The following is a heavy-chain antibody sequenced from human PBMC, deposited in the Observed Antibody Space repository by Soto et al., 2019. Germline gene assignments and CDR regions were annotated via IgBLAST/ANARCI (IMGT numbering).Heavy chain of an antibody. J-gene: IGHJ4*02. CDR1: GGSISSSNYY. Sequence: PSETLSLTCTVSGGSISSSNYYWGWIRQPPGKGLEWIGSIHYSGSTYYNPSLKSRVTISVDTSKNQFSLKLSSVTAADTAVYYCARHRENFDWSLDYWGQGTLVTVSS. V-gene: IGHV4-39*01. D-gene: IGHD3-9*01. CDR2: IHYSGST. CDR3: ARHRENFDWSLDY.